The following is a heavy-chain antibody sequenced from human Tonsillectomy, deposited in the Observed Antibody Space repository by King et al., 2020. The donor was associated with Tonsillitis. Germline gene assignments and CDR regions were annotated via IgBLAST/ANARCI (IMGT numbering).Heavy chain of an antibody. V-gene: IGHV4-59*01. J-gene: IGHJ2*01. Sequence: VQLQESGPGLVKPSETLSLTCTVSGGSISSYYWSWIRQPPGKGLEWIGVIYYSGSHNYHPSLKSRVTISVDTSTNQFSLKLSSLTAADTAVYYCAKITAPYWYFDLWGRGTLVTVSS. D-gene: IGHD1-14*01. CDR2: IYYSGSH. CDR1: GGSISSYY. CDR3: AKITAPYWYFDL.